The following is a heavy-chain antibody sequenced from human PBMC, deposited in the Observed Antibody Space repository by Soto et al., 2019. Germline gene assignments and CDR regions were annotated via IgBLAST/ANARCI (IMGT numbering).Heavy chain of an antibody. D-gene: IGHD3-16*01. J-gene: IGHJ4*02. CDR1: GGSISSSSYY. Sequence: SETLSLTCTVSGGSISSSSYYWGWIRQPPGKGLEWIGSIYYSGSTYYNPSLKSRVTISVDTSKNQFSLKLSSVTAADTAVYYCASLGDMATIGKRFDYWGQGTLVTVS. CDR3: ASLGDMATIGKRFDY. V-gene: IGHV4-39*01. CDR2: IYYSGST.